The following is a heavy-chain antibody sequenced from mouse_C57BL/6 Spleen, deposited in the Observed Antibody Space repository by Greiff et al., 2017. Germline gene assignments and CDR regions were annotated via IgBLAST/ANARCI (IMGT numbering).Heavy chain of an antibody. CDR1: GYTFTSYW. Sequence: QVQLQQPGAELVRPGSSVKLSCKASGYTFTSYWMDWVKQRPGQGLEWIGNIYPSDSETHYNQKFKDKATLTIDKSSSTAYMQLSSLTSEDSAVYYCARRTYAMDYWGQGTSVTVSS. J-gene: IGHJ4*01. CDR2: IYPSDSET. CDR3: ARRTYAMDY. V-gene: IGHV1-61*01.